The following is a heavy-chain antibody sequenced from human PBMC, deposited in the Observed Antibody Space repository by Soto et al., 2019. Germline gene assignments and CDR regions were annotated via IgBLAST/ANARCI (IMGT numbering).Heavy chain of an antibody. CDR3: TRAGITMVRGVIKHYYYGMDV. CDR2: IRSKAYGGTT. J-gene: IGHJ6*02. D-gene: IGHD3-10*01. CDR1: GFTFGDYA. Sequence: GGSLRLSCTASGFTFGDYAMSWFRQAPGKGLEWVGFIRSKAYGGTTEYAASVKGRFTISRDDSKSIAYLQMNSLKTEDTAVYYCTRAGITMVRGVIKHYYYGMDVWGQGTTVTVSS. V-gene: IGHV3-49*03.